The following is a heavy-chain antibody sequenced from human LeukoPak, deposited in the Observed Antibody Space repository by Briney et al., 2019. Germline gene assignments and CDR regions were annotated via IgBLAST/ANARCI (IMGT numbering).Heavy chain of an antibody. CDR3: ARPYAQKGIAAAFDY. D-gene: IGHD6-13*01. J-gene: IGHJ4*02. V-gene: IGHV5-10-1*01. Sequence: GESLKISCKGSGYSFTSHWISWVRQMPGKGLEWMGRIDPSDSYTNYSPSFQGHVTISADKSISTAYLQWSSLKASDTAMYYCARPYAQKGIAAAFDYWGQGTLVTVSS. CDR2: IDPSDSYT. CDR1: GYSFTSHW.